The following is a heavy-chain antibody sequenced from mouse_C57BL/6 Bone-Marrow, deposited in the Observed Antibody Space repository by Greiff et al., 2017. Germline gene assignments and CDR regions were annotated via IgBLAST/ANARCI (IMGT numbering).Heavy chain of an antibody. V-gene: IGHV14-4*01. D-gene: IGHD1-1*01. J-gene: IGHJ2*01. CDR1: GFNIKDDY. Sequence: VHVKQSGAELVRPGASVKLSCTASGFNIKDDYMHWVKQRPEQGLEWIGWIDPENGDTESASKFQGKATITADTSSNTAYLQLSSLTSEDTAVYYCTIYYYGSYWGQGTTLTVSS. CDR2: IDPENGDT. CDR3: TIYYYGSY.